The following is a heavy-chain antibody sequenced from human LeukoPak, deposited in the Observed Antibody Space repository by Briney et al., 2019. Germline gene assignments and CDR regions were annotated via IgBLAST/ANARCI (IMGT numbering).Heavy chain of an antibody. D-gene: IGHD1-26*01. Sequence: GGSLRLSCAASGFTFSSYWMSWVRQAPGKGLEWVANIKQDGSEKYYVDSVKGRFTISRDNAKNSLYLQMNSLRAEDTAVYYCARGQSVGATPVGYWGQGTLVTVSS. CDR2: IKQDGSEK. J-gene: IGHJ4*02. CDR1: GFTFSSYW. CDR3: ARGQSVGATPVGY. V-gene: IGHV3-7*01.